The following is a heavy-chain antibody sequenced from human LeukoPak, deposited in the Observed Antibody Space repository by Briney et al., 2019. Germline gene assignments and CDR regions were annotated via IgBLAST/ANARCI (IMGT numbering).Heavy chain of an antibody. J-gene: IGHJ4*02. V-gene: IGHV3-74*01. CDR1: GFTFSTNW. CDR3: ARATRIYRSDWYYSFDY. CDR2: INIDGSGA. D-gene: IGHD6-19*01. Sequence: GGSLRLSCAASGFTFSTNWMHWVRQGPGKGLVWVSHINIDGSGASYADSVKGRFTISRDNAKNTLYLHMNSLRAEDTAVYYCARATRIYRSDWYYSFDYWGQGTLVTVSS.